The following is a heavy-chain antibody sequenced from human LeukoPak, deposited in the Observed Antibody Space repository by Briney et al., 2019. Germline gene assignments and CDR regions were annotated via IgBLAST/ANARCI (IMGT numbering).Heavy chain of an antibody. CDR3: ARHYDILTGYSIDY. CDR2: IYYSGST. J-gene: IGHJ4*02. D-gene: IGHD3-9*01. V-gene: IGHV4-59*08. Sequence: SETLSLTCTVSGGSISSYYWSWIRQPPGKGLEWIGYIYYSGSTNYNPSLKSRVTISVDTSKNQFSLKLSSVTAADTAVYYCARHYDILTGYSIDYWGQGTLVTVSS. CDR1: GGSISSYY.